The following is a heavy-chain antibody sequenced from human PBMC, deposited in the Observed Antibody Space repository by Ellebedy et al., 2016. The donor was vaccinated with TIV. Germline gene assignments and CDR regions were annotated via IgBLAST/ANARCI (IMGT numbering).Heavy chain of an antibody. J-gene: IGHJ2*01. CDR1: GGSISGSSYY. V-gene: IGHV4-39*01. D-gene: IGHD3/OR15-3a*01. CDR2: IFDTGIA. Sequence: SETLSLTCTVSGGSISGSSYYWGWIRQPPGKGLVWIGNIFDTGIAYYNPSLKSRVSISVDTSKNQFSLKLVSVTAADTAVYYCARSLLIFSFDKCYFDLWGRGTLVTVSS. CDR3: ARSLLIFSFDKCYFDL.